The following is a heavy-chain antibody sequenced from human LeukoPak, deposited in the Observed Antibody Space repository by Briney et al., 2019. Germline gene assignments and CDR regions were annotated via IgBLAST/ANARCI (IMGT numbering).Heavy chain of an antibody. CDR2: IYYSGST. Sequence: SETLSLTCTVSGGSTSSYYWSWIRQPPGKGLEWIGYIYYSGSTNYNPSLKSRVTISVDTSKNQFSLKLSSVTAADTAVYYCAREDSSGWSRVFDYWGQGTLVTVSS. CDR3: AREDSSGWSRVFDY. CDR1: GGSTSSYY. J-gene: IGHJ4*02. V-gene: IGHV4-59*12. D-gene: IGHD6-19*01.